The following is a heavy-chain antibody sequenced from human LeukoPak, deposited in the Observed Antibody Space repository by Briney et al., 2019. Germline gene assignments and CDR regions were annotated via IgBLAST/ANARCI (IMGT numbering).Heavy chain of an antibody. J-gene: IGHJ4*02. CDR3: ARDRLHYGEYEKTFDY. CDR2: INWNGGDT. V-gene: IGHV3-20*04. Sequence: PGGSLRLSCADSGSNFEDYGMSWVRQAPGKGLEWVSGINWNGGDTDYADSVKGRFTISRDNAKNSLYLQMNSLRAEDSAVYYCARDRLHYGEYEKTFDYWGQGTLVTVSS. CDR1: GSNFEDYG. D-gene: IGHD4-17*01.